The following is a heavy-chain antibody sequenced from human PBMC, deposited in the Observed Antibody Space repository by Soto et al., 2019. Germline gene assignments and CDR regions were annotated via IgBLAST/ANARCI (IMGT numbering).Heavy chain of an antibody. CDR2: LSGSGLGT. CDR3: AKSLPPGQQLIPIWGRQYYYYYYGLDV. Sequence: PGGSLRLSCAASGFTFTYYGRNWVRQATGKGLEWVYSLSGSGLGTYYAGSVTGRFTVSRDNSRNTIYLQMSSLRGEDTAVYYCAKSLPPGQQLIPIWGRQYYYYYYGLDVWGQGTTVTVSS. J-gene: IGHJ6*02. CDR1: GFTFTYYG. D-gene: IGHD6-13*01. V-gene: IGHV3-23*01.